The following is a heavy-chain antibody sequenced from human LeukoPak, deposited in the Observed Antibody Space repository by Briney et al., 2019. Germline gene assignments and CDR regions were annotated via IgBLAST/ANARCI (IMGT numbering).Heavy chain of an antibody. Sequence: GRSLRLSCAASGFTFSTYGVHWVRQAPGKGLECVVVISYDGGNKYYADSVKGRFTISRDNSKNMLYLQMHSPRPEDTALYYCARALYYDRSPLDYWGQGTLVTVSS. J-gene: IGHJ4*02. D-gene: IGHD3-22*01. CDR3: ARALYYDRSPLDY. CDR2: ISYDGGNK. V-gene: IGHV3-30-3*01. CDR1: GFTFSTYG.